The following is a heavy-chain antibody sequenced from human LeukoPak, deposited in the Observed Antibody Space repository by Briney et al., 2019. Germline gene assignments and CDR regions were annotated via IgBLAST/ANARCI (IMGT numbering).Heavy chain of an antibody. D-gene: IGHD4-17*01. CDR1: DGSISSHY. V-gene: IGHV4-59*08. CDR3: ARLRRTKDYGDYNHDY. CDR2: IYYSGSA. J-gene: IGHJ4*02. Sequence: SGTLSLTCTVSDGSISSHYWSWIRQPPGKGLEWIGYIYYSGSASYNPSLKSRVTISVDTSKNQLSLKLSSVTAADTAVYYCARLRRTKDYGDYNHDYWGQGTLVTVSS.